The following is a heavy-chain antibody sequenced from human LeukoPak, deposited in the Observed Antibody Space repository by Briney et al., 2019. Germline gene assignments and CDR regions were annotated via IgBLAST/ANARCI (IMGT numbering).Heavy chain of an antibody. CDR3: ARLFYYDSSGQFDY. CDR2: IYHSGST. CDR1: GGSISSSNW. Sequence: SETLSLTCAVSGGSISSSNWWSWVRQPPGKGLEWIGEIYHSGSTNYNPSLKSRVTISVDKSKNQFSLKLSSVTAADTAVYYCARLFYYDSSGQFDYWGQGTLVTVSS. D-gene: IGHD3-22*01. J-gene: IGHJ4*02. V-gene: IGHV4-4*02.